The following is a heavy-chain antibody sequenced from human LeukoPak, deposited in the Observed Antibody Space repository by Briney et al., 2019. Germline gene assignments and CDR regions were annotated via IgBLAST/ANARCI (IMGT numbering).Heavy chain of an antibody. CDR3: ARGSANYYDSSGYYYLSLDY. V-gene: IGHV3-30*04. D-gene: IGHD3-22*01. Sequence: GMSLSLSCAASGFIFSSYAVHWVRQAPGKGLEWVALISYDGSNKYYADSVKGRFTISRDNSKNTLYLQMNSLRAEDTTVYYCARGSANYYDSSGYYYLSLDYWGQGTLVTVSS. CDR2: ISYDGSNK. CDR1: GFIFSSYA. J-gene: IGHJ4*02.